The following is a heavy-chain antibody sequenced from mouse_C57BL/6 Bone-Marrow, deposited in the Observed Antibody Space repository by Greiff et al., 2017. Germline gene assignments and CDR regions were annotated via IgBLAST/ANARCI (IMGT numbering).Heavy chain of an antibody. CDR3: AIWGQLKPWFAY. D-gene: IGHD3-2*02. J-gene: IGHJ3*01. CDR2: IHPSDSDT. CDR1: GYTFTSYW. Sequence: VQLQQPGAELVKPGASVKVSCKASGYTFTSYWMHWVKQRPGQGLEWIGRIHPSDSDTNYNQTFKGKATLTVDKSSSTSYLHLSSLTSEDSAVYYCAIWGQLKPWFAYWGQGTLVTVSA. V-gene: IGHV1-74*01.